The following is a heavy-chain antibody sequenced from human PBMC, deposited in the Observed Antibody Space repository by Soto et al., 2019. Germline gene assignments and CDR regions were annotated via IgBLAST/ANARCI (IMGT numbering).Heavy chain of an antibody. CDR3: VKDTVVVINGGDFDY. CDR2: ISGDAGRT. CDR1: GLTYVKYA. Sequence: EVQLLESGGALVQPGGSLRLSCEASGLTYVKYAMSWVRQAPGKGLEWVSGISGDAGRTFYGDSVKGRFTISRENSKNTVYLQMNSLRVEDTAVYYCVKDTVVVINGGDFDYWGQVTLVTVSS. D-gene: IGHD3-22*01. J-gene: IGHJ4*02. V-gene: IGHV3-23*01.